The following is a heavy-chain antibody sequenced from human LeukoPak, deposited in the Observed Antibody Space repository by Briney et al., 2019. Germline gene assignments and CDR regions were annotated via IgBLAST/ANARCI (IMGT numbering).Heavy chain of an antibody. V-gene: IGHV3-66*02. D-gene: IGHD3-22*01. J-gene: IGHJ4*02. CDR3: ASYDSSGYSNFDY. Sequence: GGSLRLSCAASGFTVSSNYMSWVCQAPGKGLEWVSAIYSGGSTYYADSVKGRFTISRDNSKNTLYLQMNSLRAEDTAVYYCASYDSSGYSNFDYWGQGTLVTVSS. CDR2: IYSGGST. CDR1: GFTVSSNY.